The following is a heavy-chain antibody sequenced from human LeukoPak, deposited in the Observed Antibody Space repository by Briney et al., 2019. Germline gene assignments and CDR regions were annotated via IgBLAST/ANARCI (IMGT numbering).Heavy chain of an antibody. CDR3: ASPSAGVYSGYDPYDY. D-gene: IGHD5-12*01. Sequence: GASVKVSCKASGYTFTSYYMHWVRQAPGQGLEWMGGIIPIFGTANYAQKFQGRVTITADESTSTAYMELSSLRSEDTAVYYCASPSAGVYSGYDPYDYWGQGTLVTVSS. CDR2: IIPIFGTA. V-gene: IGHV1-69*13. J-gene: IGHJ4*02. CDR1: GYTFTSYY.